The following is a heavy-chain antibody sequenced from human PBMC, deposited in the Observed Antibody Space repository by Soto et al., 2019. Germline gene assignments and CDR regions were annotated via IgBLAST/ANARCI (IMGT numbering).Heavy chain of an antibody. CDR1: GYTFTSYG. J-gene: IGHJ4*02. CDR3: ARDREPSVVPAANGY. V-gene: IGHV1-18*01. Sequence: ASVKVSCKASGYTFTSYGISWVRQAPGQGLEWMGWISAYNGNTNYAQKLQGRVTMTTDTSTSTAYMELRSLRSDDTAVYYCARDREPSVVPAANGYWGQGTLVTVSS. CDR2: ISAYNGNT. D-gene: IGHD2-2*01.